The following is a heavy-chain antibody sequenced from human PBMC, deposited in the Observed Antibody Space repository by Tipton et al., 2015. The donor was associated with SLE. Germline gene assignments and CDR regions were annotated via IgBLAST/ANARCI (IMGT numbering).Heavy chain of an antibody. V-gene: IGHV3-74*01. D-gene: IGHD2-21*01. J-gene: IGHJ6*02. CDR2: IDNDGSGT. CDR1: GFTFSSYW. Sequence: SLRLSCVLSGFTFSSYWMPWVRQAPGKGLEWVSRIDNDGSGTSYADSVKGRFTITRDNAKNSLFLQMNSLRAEDTAVYYCARNCGGDCSGYYGMDVWGQGTTVTVSS. CDR3: ARNCGGDCSGYYGMDV.